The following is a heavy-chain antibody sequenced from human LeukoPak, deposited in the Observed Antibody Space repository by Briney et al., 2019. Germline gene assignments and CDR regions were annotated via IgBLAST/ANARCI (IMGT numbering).Heavy chain of an antibody. CDR3: ASDQSIGTDLRYFFDY. D-gene: IGHD6-6*01. J-gene: IGHJ4*02. CDR2: ISSSSNNI. V-gene: IGHV3-48*02. Sequence: GGSLRLSYAASGITFSRYAMNWVRQAPGKGLEWVSYISSSSNNIQYADSVKGRFTISRDNAKKSLYLQMNSLRDEDTAVYYCASDQSIGTDLRYFFDYWGQGTLVTVSS. CDR1: GITFSRYA.